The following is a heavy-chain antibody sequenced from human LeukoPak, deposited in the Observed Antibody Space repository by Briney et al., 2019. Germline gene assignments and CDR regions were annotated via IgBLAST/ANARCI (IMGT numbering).Heavy chain of an antibody. CDR1: GFTFSSYA. Sequence: HPGGSLRLSCAASGFTFSSYAMHWVRQAPGKGLEWVAVISYDGSNKYYADSVKGRFTISRDNSKNTLYLQMNSLRAEDTAVYYCAREETMYYYDSSGYLDYWGQGTLVTVSS. D-gene: IGHD3-22*01. J-gene: IGHJ4*02. V-gene: IGHV3-30-3*01. CDR2: ISYDGSNK. CDR3: AREETMYYYDSSGYLDY.